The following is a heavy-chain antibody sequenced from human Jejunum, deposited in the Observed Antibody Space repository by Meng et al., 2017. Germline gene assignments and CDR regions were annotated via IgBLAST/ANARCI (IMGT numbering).Heavy chain of an antibody. CDR3: ARRLPYFDTGFYDF. J-gene: IGHJ4*02. CDR2: INHSGST. D-gene: IGHD3-9*01. Sequence: QVENQPGGSGSLCPSETLSLSCAVYGASFSGYKWNWIRQPPGKGLEWIGEINHSGSTTYNPSLKSRVTMSVDTSKNQFSLKVDSVSAADTAVYYCARRLPYFDTGFYDFWGQGTLVTVSS. V-gene: IGHV4-34*02. CDR1: GASFSGYK.